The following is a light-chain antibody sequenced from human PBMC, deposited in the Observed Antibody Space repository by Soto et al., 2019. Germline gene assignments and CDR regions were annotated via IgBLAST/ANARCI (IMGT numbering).Light chain of an antibody. CDR3: GSWDSSLSAYV. CDR1: GSNIGPNY. CDR2: NND. V-gene: IGLV1-47*02. J-gene: IGLJ1*01. Sequence: SVLTQPPSASGTPGQRVTMSCSGSGSNIGPNYVYWFQQFPGTAPKLLIYNNDQRPSGVPDRFSGSKSGTSATLGITGFQTGDEADYYCGSWDSSLSAYVFGTGTKVTV.